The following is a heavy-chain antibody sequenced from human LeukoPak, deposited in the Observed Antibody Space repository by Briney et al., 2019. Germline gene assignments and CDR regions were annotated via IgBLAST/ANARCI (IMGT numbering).Heavy chain of an antibody. Sequence: GGTLRLSCAASGFTFSNAWMSWVRQAPGKGLEWVGRIKSKTDGGTTDYAAPVKGRFTISRDDSKNTLYLQMNSLKTEDTAVYYCTTAGTGATFLDYWGQGTLVTVSS. CDR3: TTAGTGATFLDY. J-gene: IGHJ4*02. V-gene: IGHV3-15*01. CDR1: GFTFSNAW. CDR2: IKSKTDGGTT. D-gene: IGHD1-26*01.